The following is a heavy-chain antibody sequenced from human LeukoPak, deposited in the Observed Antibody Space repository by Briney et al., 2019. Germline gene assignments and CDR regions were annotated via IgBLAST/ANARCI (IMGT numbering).Heavy chain of an antibody. CDR3: AVDPDTANWFDP. Sequence: GASVKVPCKASGGTFSSYAISWVRQAPGQGLEWMGGIIPIFGTANYAQKFQGRVTITADESTSTAYMELSSLRSEDTAVYYCAVDPDTANWFDPWGQGTLVTVSS. V-gene: IGHV1-69*13. D-gene: IGHD5-18*01. CDR1: GGTFSSYA. J-gene: IGHJ5*02. CDR2: IIPIFGTA.